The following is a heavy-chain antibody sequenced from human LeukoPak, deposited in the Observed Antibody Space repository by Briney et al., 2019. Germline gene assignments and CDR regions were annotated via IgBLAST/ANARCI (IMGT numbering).Heavy chain of an antibody. V-gene: IGHV4-34*01. Sequence: SETLSLTCAVYGGSFSGYYWTWIRQPPGKGLEWIGEISHTGSTNYNPSLKSRVTISVDMSKNQFSLNLTSVTAADTAVYYCARAYRRFYYYYMDVWGKGTTVTVSS. CDR1: GGSFSGYY. D-gene: IGHD3-16*01. J-gene: IGHJ6*03. CDR2: ISHTGST. CDR3: ARAYRRFYYYYMDV.